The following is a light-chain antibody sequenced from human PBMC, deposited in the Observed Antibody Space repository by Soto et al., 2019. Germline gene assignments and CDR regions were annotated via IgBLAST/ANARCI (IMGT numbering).Light chain of an antibody. CDR1: QSLSSW. CDR3: QQYDTYSRGT. CDR2: DAS. J-gene: IGKJ1*01. V-gene: IGKV1-5*01. Sequence: DIQMTQSPSTLSASVGDRVTIACRASQSLSSWLAWYQQKPGKAPKLLIYDASSLQSGVPSRFSGSGSGTEFTLTISSLQPDDVATYYCQQYDTYSRGTFGQGTKVDIK.